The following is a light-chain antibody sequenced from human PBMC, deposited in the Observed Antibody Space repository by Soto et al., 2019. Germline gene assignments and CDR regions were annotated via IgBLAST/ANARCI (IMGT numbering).Light chain of an antibody. V-gene: IGKV1-27*01. Sequence: DVQMTQSPSSLSASVGDRVTITCRASRDISSSLAWYQQKPGKVPKLLIYAASILYAGVQSRFSGSGYGTFFTLTINRLQHEDVATYYCQMYNSAPNTFGRGTRLEIK. CDR1: RDISSS. J-gene: IGKJ2*01. CDR3: QMYNSAPNT. CDR2: AAS.